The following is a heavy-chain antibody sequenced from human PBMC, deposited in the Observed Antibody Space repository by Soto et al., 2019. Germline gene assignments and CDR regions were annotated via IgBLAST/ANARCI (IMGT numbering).Heavy chain of an antibody. CDR1: GGTFSSYA. J-gene: IGHJ6*02. Sequence: ASVKVSCKASGGTFSSYAISWVRQAPGQGLEWMGGVIPIFGTANYAQKFQGRVMITADKSTSTAYMELSSLRSEDTAVYYCARAKITMIVVVTPHYYYYGMDVWGQGTTVTV. CDR2: VIPIFGTA. V-gene: IGHV1-69*06. CDR3: ARAKITMIVVVTPHYYYYGMDV. D-gene: IGHD3-22*01.